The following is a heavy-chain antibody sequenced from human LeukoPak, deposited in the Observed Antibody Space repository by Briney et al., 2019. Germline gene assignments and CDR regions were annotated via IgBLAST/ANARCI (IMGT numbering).Heavy chain of an antibody. CDR3: ASLYGSRYFQH. CDR1: GLTVSSNY. D-gene: IGHD3-10*01. V-gene: IGHV3-66*01. CDR2: IYSGGST. Sequence: GGSLRLSCAASGLTVSSNYTSRVRQAPGKGMEWVSVIYSGGSTYYADSVKGRFTISRYNSKNTLYLQMTSLRAEDTAVYYCASLYGSRYFQHWGQGTLVTVSS. J-gene: IGHJ1*01.